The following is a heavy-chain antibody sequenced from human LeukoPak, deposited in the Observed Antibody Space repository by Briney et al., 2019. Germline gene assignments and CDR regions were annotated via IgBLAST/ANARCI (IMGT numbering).Heavy chain of an antibody. CDR3: AKESPYSSNRLYYFDY. CDR1: GFTFSNFA. V-gene: IGHV3-23*01. D-gene: IGHD2-21*01. Sequence: GGSLRLSCAASGFTFSNFAMSWVRQTPEKGLEWVSAISGSDGRLFYADSVRGRFTISRDNSKNTLSLQMNSLRADGTAVYFCAKESPYSSNRLYYFDYWGQGTLVTVSS. CDR2: ISGSDGRL. J-gene: IGHJ4*02.